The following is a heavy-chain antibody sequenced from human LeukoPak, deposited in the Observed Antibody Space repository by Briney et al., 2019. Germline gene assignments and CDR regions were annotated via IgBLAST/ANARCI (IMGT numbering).Heavy chain of an antibody. CDR2: IYTSGST. CDR1: GDSINNYY. Sequence: SETLSLTCIVSGDSINNYYWTWIRQPAGQGLEWIGRIYTSGSTNYNPSLKSRVTMSVHTSKNQFSLKLSSVTAADTTVYYCARARVGYCSGGSCYGWFDPWGQGTLVTVSS. D-gene: IGHD2-15*01. J-gene: IGHJ5*02. CDR3: ARARVGYCSGGSCYGWFDP. V-gene: IGHV4-4*07.